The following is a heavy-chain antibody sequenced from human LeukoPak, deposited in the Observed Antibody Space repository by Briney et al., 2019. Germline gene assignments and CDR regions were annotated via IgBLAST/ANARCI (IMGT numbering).Heavy chain of an antibody. CDR1: GGTFSSYA. CDR3: ARGPLIYYHYYDSSGPNWFDP. V-gene: IGHV1-69*05. J-gene: IGHJ5*02. D-gene: IGHD3-22*01. CDR2: IIPIFGTA. Sequence: SVKVSCKASGGTFSSYAISWVRQAPGQGLEWMGGIIPIFGTANYAQKFQGRVTITTDESTSTAYMELSSLRSEDTAVYYCARGPLIYYHYYDSSGPNWFDPWGQGTLVTVSS.